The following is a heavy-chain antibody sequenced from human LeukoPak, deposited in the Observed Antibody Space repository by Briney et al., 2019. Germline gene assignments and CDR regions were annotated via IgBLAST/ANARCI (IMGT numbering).Heavy chain of an antibody. CDR2: INSDGSST. CDR1: GSTFSSYW. V-gene: IGHV3-74*01. CDR3: ARDRNYYDSSGYYYVDYYYYMDV. J-gene: IGHJ6*03. D-gene: IGHD3-22*01. Sequence: GGSLRLSCAASGSTFSSYWMHWVRQAPGKGLVWVSRINSDGSSTSYADSVRGRFTISRDNAKNTLYLQMNSLRAEDTAVYYCARDRNYYDSSGYYYVDYYYYMDVWGKGTTVTVSS.